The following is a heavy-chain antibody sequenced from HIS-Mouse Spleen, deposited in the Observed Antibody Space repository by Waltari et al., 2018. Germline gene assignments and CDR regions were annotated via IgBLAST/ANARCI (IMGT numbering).Heavy chain of an antibody. CDR2: INPNSGGT. J-gene: IGHJ4*02. CDR1: GYTFPGYY. CDR3: ARDRGSSSWDFDY. Sequence: QVQLVQSGAEVKKPGASVKVSCKASGYTFPGYYMPWVRQAPGQGLEWMGWINPNSGGTNYAQKFQGRVTMTRDTSISTAYMELSRLRSDDTAVYYCARDRGSSSWDFDYWGQGTLVTVSS. V-gene: IGHV1-2*02. D-gene: IGHD6-13*01.